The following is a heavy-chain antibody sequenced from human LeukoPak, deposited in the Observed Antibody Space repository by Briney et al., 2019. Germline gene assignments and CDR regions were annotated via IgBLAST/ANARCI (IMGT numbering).Heavy chain of an antibody. D-gene: IGHD3-22*01. V-gene: IGHV4-39*07. J-gene: IGHJ5*02. CDR2: IYYSGST. CDR3: ARTLPITMIVPRPPFDP. Sequence: PSETLSLTCTVSGGSISSSSYYWGWIRQPPGKGLEWIGSIYYSGSTYYNPSLKSRVTISVDASKNQFSLKLSSVTAADTTVYYCARTLPITMIVPRPPFDPWGQGTLVTVSS. CDR1: GGSISSSSYY.